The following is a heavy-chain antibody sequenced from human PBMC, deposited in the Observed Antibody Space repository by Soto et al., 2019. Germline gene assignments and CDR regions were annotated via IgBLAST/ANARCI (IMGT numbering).Heavy chain of an antibody. D-gene: IGHD5-12*01. J-gene: IGHJ4*01. V-gene: IGHV3-9*01. CDR3: AKVRYDLRWYEVAIDY. CDR2: LNWRVDNI. Sequence: GGSLRLSCTASGFSFDRYAMHWVRQVPGKGLEWVAGLNWRVDNIAYADSVKGRYTISRDNAKNSLFLQMSSLRPEDTGLYYCAKVRYDLRWYEVAIDYSRQGTHVTGSS. CDR1: GFSFDRYA.